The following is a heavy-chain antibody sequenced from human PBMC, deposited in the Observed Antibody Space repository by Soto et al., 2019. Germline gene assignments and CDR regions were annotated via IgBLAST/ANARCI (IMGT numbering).Heavy chain of an antibody. D-gene: IGHD3-22*01. CDR2: INPNSGGT. Sequence: ASVKVSCKASGYTFTGYYMHWVRQAPGQGLEWMGWINPNSGGTNYAQKFQGWVTMTRDTSISTAYMELSRLRSDDTAVYYCARDGSDYYDSSCYYPYHYYGMDVSGQGTTVTVSS. V-gene: IGHV1-2*04. CDR1: GYTFTGYY. CDR3: ARDGSDYYDSSCYYPYHYYGMDV. J-gene: IGHJ6*02.